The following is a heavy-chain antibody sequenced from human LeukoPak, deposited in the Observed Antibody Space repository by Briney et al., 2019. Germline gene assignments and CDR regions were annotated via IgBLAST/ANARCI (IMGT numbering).Heavy chain of an antibody. CDR3: AKDRGGSGSYYRTCFDY. V-gene: IGHV3-23*01. CDR2: ISGSGGST. J-gene: IGHJ4*02. D-gene: IGHD3-10*01. Sequence: GGSLRLSCAASGFTFDDYGMSWVRQAPGKGLEWVSAISGSGGSTYYADSVKGRFTISRDNSKNTLYLQMNSLRAEDTAVYYCAKDRGGSGSYYRTCFDYWGQGTLVTVSS. CDR1: GFTFDDYG.